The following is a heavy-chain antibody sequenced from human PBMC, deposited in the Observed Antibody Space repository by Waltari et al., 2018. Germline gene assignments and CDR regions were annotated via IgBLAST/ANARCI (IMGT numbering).Heavy chain of an antibody. CDR2: ISGSGGST. CDR1: GFTFSSYA. V-gene: IGHV3-23*01. J-gene: IGHJ4*02. Sequence: EVQLLESGGGLVQPGGSLRLSCAASGFTFSSYAMSWVRQAPGKGLEWVSAISGSGGSTYYADSVKGRFTSSRDNSKNTLYLQMNSLRAEDTAVYYCGVRETGLSTARDWGQGTLVTVSS. CDR3: GVRETGLSTARD. D-gene: IGHD2-2*01.